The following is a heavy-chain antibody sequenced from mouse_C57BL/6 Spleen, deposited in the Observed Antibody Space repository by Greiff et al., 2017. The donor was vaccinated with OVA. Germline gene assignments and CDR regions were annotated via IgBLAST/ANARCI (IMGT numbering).Heavy chain of an antibody. CDR1: GFSLTSYG. D-gene: IGHD1-1*01. J-gene: IGHJ1*03. CDR2: IWSGGST. Sequence: VKLVESGPGLVQPSQSLSITCTVSGFSLTSYGVHWVRQSPGKGLEWLGVIWSGGSTDYNAAFISRLSISKDNSKSQVFFKMNSLQADDTAIYYCARKGVTTVVDWYFDVWGTGTTVTVSS. V-gene: IGHV2-2*01. CDR3: ARKGVTTVVDWYFDV.